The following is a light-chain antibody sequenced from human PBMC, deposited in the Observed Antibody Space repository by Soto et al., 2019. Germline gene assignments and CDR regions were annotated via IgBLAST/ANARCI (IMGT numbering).Light chain of an antibody. CDR3: QVWHRTSVRV. Sequence: SYELTQPPSVSVAPGQTASITCGGNNIGAKGVHWYQQKNPGQAPVLVVFDDRARPSAIPERFSGSNSGNTATLTISRVEAGDEADYYCQVWHRTSVRVFGGGTKRTVL. V-gene: IGLV3-21*02. J-gene: IGLJ2*01. CDR2: DDR. CDR1: NIGAKG.